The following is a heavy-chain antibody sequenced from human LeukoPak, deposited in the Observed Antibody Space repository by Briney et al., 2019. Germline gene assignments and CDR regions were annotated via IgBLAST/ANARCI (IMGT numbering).Heavy chain of an antibody. Sequence: SQTLSLTCAIFGDSVSSNSAAWNWIRQSPSRGLEWLGRTYYRSKWYNDYAVSMKGRISISPDTSKNQLSLQMSSVTPEDTAVYYCAREGHNWNYDCFDSWGQGILVTVSS. CDR1: GDSVSSNSAA. V-gene: IGHV6-1*01. CDR2: TYYRSKWYN. CDR3: AREGHNWNYDCFDS. J-gene: IGHJ4*02. D-gene: IGHD1-7*01.